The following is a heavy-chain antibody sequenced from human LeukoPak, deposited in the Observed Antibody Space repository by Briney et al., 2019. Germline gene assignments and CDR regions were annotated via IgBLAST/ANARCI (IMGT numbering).Heavy chain of an antibody. CDR3: AFCGGDCYSFIDY. D-gene: IGHD2-21*02. V-gene: IGHV3-30*03. CDR2: ISSDGSNK. J-gene: IGHJ4*02. Sequence: PGGSLRLSCGASGFTFSNYGMHWVRQAPGKGLEWVAVISSDGSNKYYADSVKGRFTISRDNSKNTVYLQMNSLRAEDTAVFYCAFCGGDCYSFIDYWGQGTLVNVSS. CDR1: GFTFSNYG.